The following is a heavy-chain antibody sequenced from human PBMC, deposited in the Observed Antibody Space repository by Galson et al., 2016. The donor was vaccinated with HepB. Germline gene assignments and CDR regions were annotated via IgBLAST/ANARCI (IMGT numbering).Heavy chain of an antibody. CDR1: GFTFSSYA. Sequence: SLRLSCAASGFTFSSYAMSWVRQAPGKGLEWVSNISGSGGSTYYADSVKGRFTISRDNAKNSLYLQITRLRAEDTAIYYCVRDRNYGSSSAWYDGFGIWGQGTRVTVSS. V-gene: IGHV3-23*01. CDR3: VRDRNYGSSSAWYDGFGI. D-gene: IGHD3-22*01. J-gene: IGHJ3*02. CDR2: ISGSGGST.